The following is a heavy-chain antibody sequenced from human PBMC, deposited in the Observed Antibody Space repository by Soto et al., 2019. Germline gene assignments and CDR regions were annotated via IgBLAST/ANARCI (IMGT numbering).Heavy chain of an antibody. CDR1: GFTFSSYE. D-gene: IGHD2-21*01. CDR2: IGTSETDT. V-gene: IGHV3-48*03. J-gene: IGHJ4*02. CDR3: AREELNCGGDCFAF. Sequence: GGSLRLSCAASGFTFSSYEFNWVRQAPGKGLEWISYIGTSETDTYYAGSVKGRFTVSRDNAKNSVYLQMSSLRAEDTAIYYCAREELNCGGDCFAFWGQGALVSVSS.